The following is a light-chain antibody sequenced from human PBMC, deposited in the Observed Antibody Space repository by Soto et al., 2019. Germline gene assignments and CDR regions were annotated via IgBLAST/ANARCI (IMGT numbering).Light chain of an antibody. V-gene: IGLV2-8*01. CDR3: SSYAGSNIVV. Sequence: QSVLTQPPSASGSPGQSVTISCTGTSSDVGRYNYVSWYQQHPGKAPKLMIYEVSKRPSGVPDRFSGSKSGNTASLTVSGLQAEDDSDYYCSSYAGSNIVVFGGGTKLTVL. CDR2: EVS. CDR1: SSDVGRYNY. J-gene: IGLJ2*01.